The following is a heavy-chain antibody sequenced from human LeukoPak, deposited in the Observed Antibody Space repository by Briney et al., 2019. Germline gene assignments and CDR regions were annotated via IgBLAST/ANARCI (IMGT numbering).Heavy chain of an antibody. V-gene: IGHV4-4*07. CDR1: GGSINNYY. CDR2: IYTRGST. J-gene: IGHJ3*02. D-gene: IGHD2-15*01. Sequence: SETLSLTCTVSGGSINNYYWSWIRQPAGKGLEWIGRIYTRGSTNYNPSLKSRVTMSVDTSKNQFSLKLSSVSAADTAVYYCARGRYCSADICSGGDAFDIWGQGTMVSVSS. CDR3: ARGRYCSADICSGGDAFDI.